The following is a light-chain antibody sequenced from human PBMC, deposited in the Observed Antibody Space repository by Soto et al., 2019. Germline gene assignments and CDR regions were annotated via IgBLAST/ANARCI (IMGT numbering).Light chain of an antibody. V-gene: IGLV2-8*01. J-gene: IGLJ3*02. CDR2: EVT. CDR1: SSDVGGYNY. Sequence: QSALTQPPSASGSPGQSVTISCTGTSSDVGGYNYVSWYQQYPGRAPKLMIYEVTNRPSGVPDRFSGSKSGNTASLPVSGLQAEDAAYYYCSSYASSNNFYFVFGGGTKLTVL. CDR3: SSYASSNNFYFV.